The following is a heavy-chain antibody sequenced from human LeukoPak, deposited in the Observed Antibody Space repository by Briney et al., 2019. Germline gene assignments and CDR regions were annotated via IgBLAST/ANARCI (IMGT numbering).Heavy chain of an antibody. CDR3: ARDVGNVYFDF. D-gene: IGHD2-15*01. CDR1: GYTFTNYG. CDR2: ISGNNGNT. Sequence: ASVKVSCKASGYTFTNYGISWVRQAPGQGPEWMGWISGNNGNTNYARKVQGRVTMTTDTSTSTAYMELRSLRSDDTAVYYCARDVGNVYFDFWGQGTLVTVSS. J-gene: IGHJ4*02. V-gene: IGHV1-18*01.